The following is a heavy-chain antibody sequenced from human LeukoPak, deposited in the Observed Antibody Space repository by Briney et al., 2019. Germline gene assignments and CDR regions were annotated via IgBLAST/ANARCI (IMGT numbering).Heavy chain of an antibody. CDR1: GGSISSYY. D-gene: IGHD3-10*01. CDR3: ARDLSMVWGGGNLTPFYYGMDG. Sequence: PSETLSLTCTVSGGSISSYYWSWIRQPPGKGLEWVGYIYYSGSTNYNPSLKSRVTISVDTSKNQFSLKLSSVTAADTAVYYCARDLSMVWGGGNLTPFYYGMDGWGQGTTVTGSS. CDR2: IYYSGST. V-gene: IGHV4-59*01. J-gene: IGHJ6*02.